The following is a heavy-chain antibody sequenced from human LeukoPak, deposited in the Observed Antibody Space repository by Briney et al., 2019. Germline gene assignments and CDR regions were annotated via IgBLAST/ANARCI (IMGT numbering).Heavy chain of an antibody. CDR1: GFTFSSDW. Sequence: GGSLRLSCAASGFTFSSDWMSWVRQAPGKGLEWVANIKNDGSEKYYVDSVKGRFTISRDNAKISLYLQMNSLRAEDTAVYYCARGYLVVPGWFDPWGQGTLVTVSS. CDR2: IKNDGSEK. CDR3: ARGYLVVPGWFDP. D-gene: IGHD2-2*01. J-gene: IGHJ5*02. V-gene: IGHV3-7*03.